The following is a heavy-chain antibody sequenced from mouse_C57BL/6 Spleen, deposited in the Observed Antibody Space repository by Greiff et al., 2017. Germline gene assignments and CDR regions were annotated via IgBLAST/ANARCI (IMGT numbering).Heavy chain of an antibody. CDR3: TGGTSPMDY. CDR2: IRLKSDNYAT. D-gene: IGHD2-14*01. J-gene: IGHJ4*01. V-gene: IGHV6-3*01. CDR1: GFTFSNYW. Sequence: EVKLVESGGGLVQPGGSMKLSCVASGFTFSNYWMNWVSQSPEKGLEWVAQIRLKSDNYATHYAESVKGRFTISRDDSKRSDYLQMNNLTAEDTGIYYTTGGTSPMDYWGQGTSVPVSA.